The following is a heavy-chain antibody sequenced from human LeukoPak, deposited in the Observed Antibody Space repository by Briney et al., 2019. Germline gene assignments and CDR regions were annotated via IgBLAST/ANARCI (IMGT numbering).Heavy chain of an antibody. CDR3: ARDGGYCSSTSCYVFDY. J-gene: IGHJ4*02. D-gene: IGHD2-2*01. V-gene: IGHV3-21*01. Sequence: PGGSLRLSCAASGFTFSSYSMNWVRQAPGKGLEWVSSISSSSSYIYYADSVKGRFTISRDNAKNPLYLQMNSLRAEDTAVYYCARDGGYCSSTSCYVFDYWGQGTLVTVSS. CDR2: ISSSSSYI. CDR1: GFTFSSYS.